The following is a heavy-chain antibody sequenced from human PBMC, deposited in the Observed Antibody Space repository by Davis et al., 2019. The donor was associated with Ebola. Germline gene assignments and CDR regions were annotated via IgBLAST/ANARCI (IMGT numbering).Heavy chain of an antibody. V-gene: IGHV1-46*01. Sequence: AASVKVSCKASGYTFTSYYMHWVRQAPGQGLEWMGIINPSGGSTSYAQKFQGRVTMTRDTSTSTVYMELSSLSSDDTAVYYCTRGIARRRSGSWFDPWGQGTLVTVSS. D-gene: IGHD2-15*01. CDR2: INPSGGST. CDR1: GYTFTSYY. CDR3: TRGIARRRSGSWFDP. J-gene: IGHJ5*02.